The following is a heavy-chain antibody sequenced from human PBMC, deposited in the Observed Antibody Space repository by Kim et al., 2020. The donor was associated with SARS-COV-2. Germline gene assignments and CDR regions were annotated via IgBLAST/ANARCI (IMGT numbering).Heavy chain of an antibody. CDR1: GFTFSSYA. V-gene: IGHV3-23*01. D-gene: IGHD3-10*01. CDR3: AKSTWLGDLLYFDY. CDR2: IGGSGGSP. J-gene: IGHJ4*02. Sequence: GGSLRLSCAASGFTFSSYAMGWVRQAPGRGLEWVSAIGGSGGSPYYADSVKGLFNISRDNSKNTLYLQMNSLRAEDTAVYSCAKSTWLGDLLYFDYWGQGTLVTVSS.